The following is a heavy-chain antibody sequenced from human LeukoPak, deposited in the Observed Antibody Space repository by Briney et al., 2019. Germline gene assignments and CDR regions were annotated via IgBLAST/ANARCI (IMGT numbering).Heavy chain of an antibody. CDR1: NDSMSGCY. J-gene: IGHJ4*02. D-gene: IGHD3-3*01. CDR2: IYYSGST. CDR3: ARASPSYYDYWTLNAGYFFEY. V-gene: IGHV4-59*08. Sequence: SETLSLTCTVSNDSMSGCYWSWIRQAPGKGLEWFGYIYYSGSTNYNPSLKSRVTMSVHTSKNQFSLTLKSVTAADTAVYYCARASPSYYDYWTLNAGYFFEYWGQGTLVTVSS.